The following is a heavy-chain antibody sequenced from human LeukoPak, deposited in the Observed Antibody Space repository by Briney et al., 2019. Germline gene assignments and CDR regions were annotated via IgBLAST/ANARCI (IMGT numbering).Heavy chain of an antibody. D-gene: IGHD3-22*01. J-gene: IGHJ4*02. CDR3: ARGGSYYDNN. CDR1: GGSISSSSYY. V-gene: IGHV4-39*01. CDR2: FYYRGST. Sequence: SERLSLTCTVSGGSISSSSYYWGWIRQPPGKGLEWIGSFYYRGSTYYNPSLKSRVTISVDTSKNQFSLKLSSVTAADTAVYYCARGGSYYDNNWGQGTLVTLSS.